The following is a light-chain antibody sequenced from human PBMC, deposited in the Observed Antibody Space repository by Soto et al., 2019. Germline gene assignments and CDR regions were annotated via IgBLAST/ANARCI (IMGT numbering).Light chain of an antibody. CDR2: DAS. V-gene: IGKV3-11*01. Sequence: EIVLTQSPATLSLSPGERATLSCRASQSVSSYLAWYQHKPGQAPRLLIYDASIRAPGIPARFSGSGSGTDFTLTISSLEPEDFAVSYCHHRSNWPFTFGQGTRLEIK. CDR1: QSVSSY. J-gene: IGKJ5*01. CDR3: HHRSNWPFT.